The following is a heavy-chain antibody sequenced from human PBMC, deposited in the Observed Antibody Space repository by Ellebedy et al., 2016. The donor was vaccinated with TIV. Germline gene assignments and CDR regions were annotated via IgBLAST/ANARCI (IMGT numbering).Heavy chain of an antibody. CDR3: AAGFGDRGDT. D-gene: IGHD3-10*01. CDR1: GYTFTSHT. CDR2: ITAGRGNT. Sequence: AASVQVSCKASGYTFTSHTIHWPRQPPGQSLEWMGWITAGRGNTQYSQKFQGRVTITRDTSATTAYMELSSLGSEDTAVYYCAAGFGDRGDTWGQGTLVTVSS. J-gene: IGHJ5*02. V-gene: IGHV1-3*01.